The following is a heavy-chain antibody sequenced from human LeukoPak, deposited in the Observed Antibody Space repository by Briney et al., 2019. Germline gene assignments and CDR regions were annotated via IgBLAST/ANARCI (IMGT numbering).Heavy chain of an antibody. D-gene: IGHD3-22*01. CDR1: GFTFSDYY. CDR3: ARKQVVIHGSYGMDV. CDR2: ISSSGSTI. Sequence: GGSLRLSCAASGFTFSDYYMSWIRQAPGKGLEWVSYISSSGSTIYCADSVKGRFTISRDNAKNSLYLQMNSLRAEDTAVYYCARKQVVIHGSYGMDVWGQGTTVTVSS. J-gene: IGHJ6*02. V-gene: IGHV3-11*01.